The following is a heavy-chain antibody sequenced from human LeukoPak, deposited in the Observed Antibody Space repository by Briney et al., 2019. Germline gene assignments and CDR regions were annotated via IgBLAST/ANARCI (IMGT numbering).Heavy chain of an antibody. CDR3: ARGGGYYYYGMDV. CDR2: IYYSGST. J-gene: IGHJ6*02. D-gene: IGHD3-10*01. Sequence: SETLSLTCTVSGGSISSYYWSWIRQPPGKGLEWIGYIYYSGSTNYNPSLKSRVTISVDTSKNQFSLKLSSVTAADTAVYYCARGGGYYYYGMDVWGQGTTVTVSS. V-gene: IGHV4-59*01. CDR1: GGSISSYY.